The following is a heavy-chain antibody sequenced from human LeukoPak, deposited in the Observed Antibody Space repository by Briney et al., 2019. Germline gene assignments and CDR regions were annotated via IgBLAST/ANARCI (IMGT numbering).Heavy chain of an antibody. J-gene: IGHJ6*02. D-gene: IGHD3-22*01. CDR3: AREWWYYDSSGYYYYYGMDV. CDR2: IYYSGRT. V-gene: IGHV4-30-4*01. Sequence: PSETLSLTCTVSGGSISSGDYYWSWIRQPPGKGLEWIGYIYYSGRTYYNPSLKSRVTISVDTSKNQFSLKLSSVTAADTAVYYCAREWWYYDSSGYYYYYGMDVWGQGTTVTVSS. CDR1: GGSISSGDYY.